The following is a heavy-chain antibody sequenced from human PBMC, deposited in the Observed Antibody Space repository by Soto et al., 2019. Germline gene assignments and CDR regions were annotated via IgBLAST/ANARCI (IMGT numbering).Heavy chain of an antibody. CDR1: GFTFSNAW. D-gene: IGHD6-13*01. CDR3: ARGYSSSWYYFDY. CDR2: IKSKTDGGTT. Sequence: GGSLRLSCAASGFTFSNAWMNWVRQAPGKGLEWVGRIKSKTDGGTTDYAAPVKGRFTISRDDSKNTLYLQMNSLRAEDTAVYYCARGYSSSWYYFDYWGQGTLVTVSS. V-gene: IGHV3-15*07. J-gene: IGHJ4*02.